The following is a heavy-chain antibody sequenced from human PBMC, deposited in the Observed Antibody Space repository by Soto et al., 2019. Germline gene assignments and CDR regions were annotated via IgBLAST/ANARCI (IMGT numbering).Heavy chain of an antibody. Sequence: QVQLVQSGAEVKKPGASVKVSCKASGYTFTSYGISWVRQAPGQGLEWMGWISAYNGNTNYAQKLQGRVTMTTDTAPSTAYMELRSLRSDDTAVYYCARVGFWYNWNVTPLRWFDPWGQGTLVTVSS. J-gene: IGHJ5*02. CDR1: GYTFTSYG. V-gene: IGHV1-18*01. CDR2: ISAYNGNT. CDR3: ARVGFWYNWNVTPLRWFDP. D-gene: IGHD1-1*01.